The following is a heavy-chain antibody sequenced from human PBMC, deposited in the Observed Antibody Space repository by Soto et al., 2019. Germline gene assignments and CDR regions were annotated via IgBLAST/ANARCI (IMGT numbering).Heavy chain of an antibody. CDR1: GVSFSDHY. J-gene: IGHJ4*02. D-gene: IGHD5-12*01. V-gene: IGHV3-11*06. CDR2: ISSTSMFI. CDR3: ARNREDGYKSDY. Sequence: GGSLRLSCAASGVSFSDHYMSWIRQAPGKGLEWVSYISSTSMFISYADSVKGRFTISRDNAKNSLFLQMNSLRDEDTAVYFCARNREDGYKSDYWGQGTLVTVSS.